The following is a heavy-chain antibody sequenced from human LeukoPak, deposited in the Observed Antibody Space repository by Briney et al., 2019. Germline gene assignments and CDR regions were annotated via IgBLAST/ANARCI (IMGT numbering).Heavy chain of an antibody. J-gene: IGHJ3*01. CDR2: IYHSGST. CDR3: ARDSVDCRGCAFDL. D-gene: IGHD3-10*01. V-gene: IGHV4-38-2*02. Sequence: KSSETLSLTCTVSGYSISSGYYWGWIRQPPGKGLEWIGSIYHSGSTYYNPSLKSRVTISVDTSKNQFSLKLSSVTAADTAVYYCARDSVDCRGCAFDLWGQGTMVTVSS. CDR1: GYSISSGYY.